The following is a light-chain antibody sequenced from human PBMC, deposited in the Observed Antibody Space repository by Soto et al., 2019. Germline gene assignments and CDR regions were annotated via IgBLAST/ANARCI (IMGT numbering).Light chain of an antibody. Sequence: EIAVTQSTTSLSAYVGDRVTITCRARQSISSYLNWYQQKPGKAPKLLIYAASSLQSGVPSRFSGSGSGTDFTLTISRLQPEDFATYYCQQYNSYSFGQGTKV. CDR3: QQYNSYS. CDR1: QSISSY. CDR2: AAS. V-gene: IGKV1-39*01. J-gene: IGKJ1*01.